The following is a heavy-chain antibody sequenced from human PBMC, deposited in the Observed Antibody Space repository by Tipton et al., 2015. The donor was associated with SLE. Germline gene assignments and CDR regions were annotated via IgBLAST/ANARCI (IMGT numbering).Heavy chain of an antibody. J-gene: IGHJ4*02. D-gene: IGHD6-13*01. V-gene: IGHV4-34*01. CDR2: INHSGST. CDR1: GGSFSGYY. CDR3: ARHYGSSFDF. Sequence: TLSLTCAVYGGSFSGYYWSWIRQPPGKGLEWIGEINHSGSTNYNPSLKSRVTILVETSKNQFSLKVSSVTAADTAVYYCARHYGSSFDFWGQGTLVTVSS.